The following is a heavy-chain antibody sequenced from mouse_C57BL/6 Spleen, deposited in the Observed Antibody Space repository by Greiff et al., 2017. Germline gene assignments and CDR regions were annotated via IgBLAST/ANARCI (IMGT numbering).Heavy chain of an antibody. CDR3: AREVTTRFAY. Sequence: VQLQQSGAELVRPGSSVKLSCKASGYTFTSYWMDWVKQRPGQGLEWIGNIYPSDSETHYNQKFKDKATLTVDKSSSTAYMQLSSLTSEDSAVYYCAREVTTRFAYWGQGTLVTVSA. J-gene: IGHJ3*01. D-gene: IGHD2-2*01. V-gene: IGHV1-61*01. CDR2: IYPSDSET. CDR1: GYTFTSYW.